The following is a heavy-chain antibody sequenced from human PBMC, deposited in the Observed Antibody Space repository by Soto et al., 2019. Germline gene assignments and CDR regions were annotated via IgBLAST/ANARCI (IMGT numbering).Heavy chain of an antibody. CDR1: GGSITNY. J-gene: IGHJ4*02. D-gene: IGHD3-16*01. CDR3: AREGPYSYGYCDY. CDR2: IYHSGTT. Sequence: QVQLQESGPGLVRPSETLSLTCTVSGGSITNYWSWIRQSPGKGLEWIGYIYHSGTTNYNPSFNNRVTLSTDTSETQFSLRLTSVTAADTAVYYCAREGPYSYGYCDYWGQGVLVTVSS. V-gene: IGHV4-59*01.